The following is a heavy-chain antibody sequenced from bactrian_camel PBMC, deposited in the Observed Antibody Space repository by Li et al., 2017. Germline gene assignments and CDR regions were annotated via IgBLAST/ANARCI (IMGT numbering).Heavy chain of an antibody. CDR3: AREAATWYLFLTY. CDR1: GFTFSVYY. D-gene: IGHD6*01. J-gene: IGHJ4*01. CDR2: IYFDGSAT. Sequence: VQLVESGGGLVQPGGSLRLSCAASGFTFSVYYMNWVRQAPGKELEWVSTIYFDGSATYYADSVKGRFTISRDNAKNTVFLQLNTLKSEDMGMYYCAREAATWYLFLTYWGQGTQVTVS. V-gene: IGHV3S6*01.